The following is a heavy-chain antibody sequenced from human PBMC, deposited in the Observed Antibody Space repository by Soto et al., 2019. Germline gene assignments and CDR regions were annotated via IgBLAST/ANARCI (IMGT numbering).Heavy chain of an antibody. CDR3: ASGSYDTSGYYYRC. J-gene: IGHJ1*01. CDR2: ITVYNGNT. D-gene: IGHD3-22*01. Sequence: ASVKVSCKASGYTFTSYSITWVRQAPGQGLEWVGRITVYNGNTDNAQKFQGRISMTTDTSTSTAYMELRSLRSDDTAVYYCASGSYDTSGYYYRCWRQRPLFTASS. V-gene: IGHV1-18*01. CDR1: GYTFTSYS.